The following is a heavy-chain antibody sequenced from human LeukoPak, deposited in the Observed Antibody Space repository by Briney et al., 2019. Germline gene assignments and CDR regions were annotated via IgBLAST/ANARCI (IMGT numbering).Heavy chain of an antibody. V-gene: IGHV1-8*01. CDR2: VNPSSGVT. D-gene: IGHD6-13*01. CDR1: GYTFTTYD. Sequence: ASVKVSCKAFGYTFTTYDINWVRQATGQGLEWMGWVNPSSGVTRYAQKFQGRVTMTRNTSISTSYMELRSLRSDDTAVYYCAREHSSSWDQFDYWGQGTLVTVSS. CDR3: AREHSSSWDQFDY. J-gene: IGHJ4*02.